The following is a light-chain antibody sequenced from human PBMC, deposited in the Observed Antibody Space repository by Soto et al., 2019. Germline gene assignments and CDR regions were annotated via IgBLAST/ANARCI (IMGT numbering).Light chain of an antibody. CDR1: QSVGSN. CDR3: QQYRNWPPSYT. V-gene: IGKV3-15*01. Sequence: EIVMTQSPATLSVSPGERVTLSCRASQSVGSNLAWYQQKPGQAPRLLISVASTRATGIPARFSGSGSGTEFALTITSLQSEDFALYFCQQYRNWPPSYTFGQGTKLDIK. J-gene: IGKJ2*01. CDR2: VAS.